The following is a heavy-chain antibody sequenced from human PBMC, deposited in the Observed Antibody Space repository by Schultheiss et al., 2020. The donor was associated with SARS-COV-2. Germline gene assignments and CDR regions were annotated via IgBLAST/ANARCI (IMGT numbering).Heavy chain of an antibody. V-gene: IGHV5-51*01. Sequence: GESLKISCKGSGYSFTTYWIGWVRQMPGKGLEWMGIIYPGDSDTRYSPSFQGQVTISADKSLTTAYLQWSSLEASDTAMYYCARQGIAVAGAEFDPWGQGTLVTVSS. J-gene: IGHJ5*02. CDR2: IYPGDSDT. CDR3: ARQGIAVAGAEFDP. CDR1: GYSFTTYW. D-gene: IGHD6-19*01.